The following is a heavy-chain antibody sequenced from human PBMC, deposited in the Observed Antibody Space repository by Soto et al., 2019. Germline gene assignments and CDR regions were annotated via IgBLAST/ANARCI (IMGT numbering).Heavy chain of an antibody. D-gene: IGHD6-19*01. CDR2: TYYRSKWYN. Sequence: SQTLSLTCAISWDSVSSNTAASNWIRKSPSRGLEWLGRTYYRSKWYNDYAVSVKSRITINPDTSKNQFSLQLNSVTPEDTAVYYCARDYSSADLSAFDIWGQGTMVTVSS. V-gene: IGHV6-1*01. J-gene: IGHJ3*02. CDR1: WDSVSSNTAA. CDR3: ARDYSSADLSAFDI.